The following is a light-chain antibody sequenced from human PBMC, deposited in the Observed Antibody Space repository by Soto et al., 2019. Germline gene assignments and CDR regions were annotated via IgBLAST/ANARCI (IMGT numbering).Light chain of an antibody. CDR1: QSVSSSY. CDR3: QQYGSSPPIT. J-gene: IGKJ5*01. CDR2: GAS. V-gene: IGKV3-20*01. Sequence: EIVLTQSPGTLSLSPGERATLSCRASQSVSSSYLACYQPKPGQAPSLXXYGASSRATGIPDRFSGSGSGTDFTLTISRLEPEDFAVYYGQQYGSSPPITFGQGTRLEIK.